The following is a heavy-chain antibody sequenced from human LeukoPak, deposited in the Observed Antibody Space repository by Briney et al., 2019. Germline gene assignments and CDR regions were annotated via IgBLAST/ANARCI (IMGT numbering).Heavy chain of an antibody. CDR1: GFTFSSYW. CDR3: ARVSDTRNYYYGMDV. Sequence: GGSLRLSCAASGFTFSSYWMSWVRQAPGKGLEWVANIKQDGSEKYYVDSVKGRFTISRDNAKNSLYLQMNSLRAEDTAVYYCARVSDTRNYYYGMDVWGQGTTVTVSS. J-gene: IGHJ6*02. V-gene: IGHV3-7*01. CDR2: IKQDGSEK. D-gene: IGHD5-18*01.